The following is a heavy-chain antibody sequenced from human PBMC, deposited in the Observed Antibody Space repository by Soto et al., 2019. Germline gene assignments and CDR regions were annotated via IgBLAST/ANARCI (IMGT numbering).Heavy chain of an antibody. CDR2: IYYSGST. V-gene: IGHV4-31*03. D-gene: IGHD4-17*01. CDR1: GGSISSGGYY. Sequence: SETLSLTCTVSGGSISSGGYYWNWIRQHPGKGLEWIGYIYYSGSTYYNPSLKSRVIISVDTSKNQFSLKLSSVTAADTAVYYCARNDYRGFYFDYWGHGTLVTVSS. J-gene: IGHJ4*01. CDR3: ARNDYRGFYFDY.